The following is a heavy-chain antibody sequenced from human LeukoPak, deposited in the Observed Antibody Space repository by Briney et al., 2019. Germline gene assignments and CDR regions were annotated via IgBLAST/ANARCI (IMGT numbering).Heavy chain of an antibody. CDR1: GGTFTSYA. CDR2: IISIFGTE. D-gene: IGHD3-22*01. J-gene: IGHJ3*02. CDR3: ARWDDSSGYYRNDAFDI. V-gene: IGHV1-69*05. Sequence: AASVKVSFKASGGTFTSYAISWVRQAPGQRLEWMGGIISIFGTENDAQKFQGRVTITTDEATSTAYMELRSLRSEDTDVYYCARWDDSSGYYRNDAFDIWGQGTMVTVSS.